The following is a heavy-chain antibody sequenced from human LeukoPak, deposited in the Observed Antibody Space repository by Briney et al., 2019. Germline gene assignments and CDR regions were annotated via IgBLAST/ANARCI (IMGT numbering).Heavy chain of an antibody. CDR3: AKHDGVGADSFDY. V-gene: IGHV3-30*02. CDR1: GFTFSSYG. CDR2: IRYDGSNK. Sequence: GGSLRLSCAASGFTFSSYGMHWVRQAPGKGLEWVAFIRYDGSNKYYADSVKGRFTISRDNSKNTLYLQMNSLRAEDTAVYYCAKHDGVGADSFDYWGQGTLVTVSS. J-gene: IGHJ4*02. D-gene: IGHD1-26*01.